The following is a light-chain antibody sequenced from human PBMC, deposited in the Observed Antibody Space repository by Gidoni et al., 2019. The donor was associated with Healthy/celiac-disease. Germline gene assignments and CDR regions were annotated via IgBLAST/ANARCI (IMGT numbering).Light chain of an antibody. J-gene: IGKJ1*01. Sequence: DIQMTQSPSTLSASVGDSVTITCRASQSISSWLAWYQQKPGKAPKLLSYKASSLESGVPSRFSGSGSGTEFTLTISSLQPDDFATYYCQQYNSYSPWTFGQGTKVEIK. V-gene: IGKV1-5*03. CDR1: QSISSW. CDR3: QQYNSYSPWT. CDR2: KAS.